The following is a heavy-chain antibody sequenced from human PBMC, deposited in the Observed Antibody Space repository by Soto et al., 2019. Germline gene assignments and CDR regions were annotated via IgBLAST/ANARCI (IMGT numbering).Heavy chain of an antibody. CDR3: VGEVGFQLIY. V-gene: IGHV3-48*01. J-gene: IGHJ4*02. CDR2: ITSSHVT. Sequence: EVQLVESGGGLVQPGGSLSLSCAASGFTFSTHSMNWVRQAPGKGLEWISYITSSHVTMYADSVKGRFTISRDNAKNSLYLQMNSLRGEDTAVYFCVGEVGFQLIYGCQGTLVTVSS. D-gene: IGHD2-2*01. CDR1: GFTFSTHS.